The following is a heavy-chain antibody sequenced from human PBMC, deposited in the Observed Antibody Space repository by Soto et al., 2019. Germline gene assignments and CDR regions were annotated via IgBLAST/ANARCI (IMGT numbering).Heavy chain of an antibody. Sequence: EVQLVESGGGLVQPGGSLRLSCAASGFTVSSNYMSWVRQAPEKGLEWVSVIYSGGSTYYADSVKGRFTISRDNSKNTLYLQMSSLRAEDTAVYYCARSPYSYGPADYWGQGTLVTVSS. V-gene: IGHV3-66*01. CDR1: GFTVSSNY. CDR2: IYSGGST. J-gene: IGHJ4*02. D-gene: IGHD5-18*01. CDR3: ARSPYSYGPADY.